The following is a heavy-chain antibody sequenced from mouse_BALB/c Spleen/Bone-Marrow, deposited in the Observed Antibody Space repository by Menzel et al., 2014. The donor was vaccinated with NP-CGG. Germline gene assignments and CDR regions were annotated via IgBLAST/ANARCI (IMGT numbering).Heavy chain of an antibody. Sequence: EVQVVESGGGLVQPGGSLRLSCATSGFTFTDYYMSWVRQPPGKALEWLGFIRNKANGYTTEYSASVKGRFTISRDNSQSILYLQMSTLRAEDSATYYCARDRRYDLAWFAYWGQGTLVTVSA. CDR3: ARDRRYDLAWFAY. V-gene: IGHV7-3*02. J-gene: IGHJ3*01. CDR1: GFTFTDYY. D-gene: IGHD2-14*01. CDR2: IRNKANGYTT.